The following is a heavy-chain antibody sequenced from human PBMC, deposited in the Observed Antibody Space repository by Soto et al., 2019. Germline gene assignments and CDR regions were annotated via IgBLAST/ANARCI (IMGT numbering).Heavy chain of an antibody. D-gene: IGHD3-9*01. CDR1: GDSISSDGYY. Sequence: QVQLLESGPGVVKPSQTLSLTCTVSGDSISSDGYYWSWIRQHPGKGLEWLGDIYYSGGTSYNPSLNPSLKSRITMSIDTAESQLSLKMASVTTADTAVYYCARRHDPLTGPEAFGVWVPGTMVHVS. J-gene: IGHJ3*01. V-gene: IGHV4-31*03. CDR3: ARRHDPLTGPEAFGV. CDR2: IYYSGGT.